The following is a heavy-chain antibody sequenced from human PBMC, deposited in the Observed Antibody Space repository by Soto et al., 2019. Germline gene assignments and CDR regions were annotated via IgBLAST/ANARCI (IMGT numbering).Heavy chain of an antibody. J-gene: IGHJ5*02. CDR3: ARGDYDFWSGYYTGTGAPPLNNWFDP. Sequence: PSETLSLTCTVSGGSISSYYWSWIRQPAGKGLEWIGRIYTSGSTNYNPSLKSRVTMSVDTSKNQFSLKLSSVTAADTAVYYCARGDYDFWSGYYTGTGAPPLNNWFDPWGQGTLVTVS. V-gene: IGHV4-4*07. CDR1: GGSISSYY. D-gene: IGHD3-3*01. CDR2: IYTSGST.